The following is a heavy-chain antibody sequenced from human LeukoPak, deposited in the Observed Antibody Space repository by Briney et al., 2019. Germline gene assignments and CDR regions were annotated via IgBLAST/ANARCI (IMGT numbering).Heavy chain of an antibody. V-gene: IGHV1-18*04. CDR2: INAYNGNT. J-gene: IGHJ5*02. Sequence: ASVKVSCKASGYTFTSYGISWVRQAPGQGLEWMGWINAYNGNTNYAQKLQGRVTMTTDTSTSTAYMELRSLRSDDTAVYYCARDSRYCSGGSCYPNWFDPWGQGTMVTVSS. CDR3: ARDSRYCSGGSCYPNWFDP. D-gene: IGHD2-15*01. CDR1: GYTFTSYG.